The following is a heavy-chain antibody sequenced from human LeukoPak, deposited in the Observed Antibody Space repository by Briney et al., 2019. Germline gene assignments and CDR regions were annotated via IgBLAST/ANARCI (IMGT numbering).Heavy chain of an antibody. V-gene: IGHV4-4*02. D-gene: IGHD2-2*01. Sequence: PSGTLSLTCAVSGGSISSSNWWSWVRQPPGKGLEWIGEIYHSGSTNYNPSLKSRVTISVDTSKNQFSLKLSSVTAADTAVYYCARDRCSSTSCVRWFDPWGQGTLVTVSS. J-gene: IGHJ5*02. CDR1: GGSISSSNW. CDR2: IYHSGST. CDR3: ARDRCSSTSCVRWFDP.